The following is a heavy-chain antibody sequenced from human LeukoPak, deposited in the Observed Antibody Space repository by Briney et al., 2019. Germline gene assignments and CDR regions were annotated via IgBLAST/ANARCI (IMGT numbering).Heavy chain of an antibody. Sequence: GGSLRLSCAASGFTLSSYWMSWVRQAPGKGLEWVANIKQDGSEKYYVDSVKGRFTISRDNAKNSLYLQMNRLRVEDTAVYYCARIRFGESYAPKSYYYYYMDVWGIGTTVTISS. CDR3: ARIRFGESYAPKSYYYYYMDV. V-gene: IGHV3-7*01. CDR2: IKQDGSEK. J-gene: IGHJ6*03. D-gene: IGHD3-10*01. CDR1: GFTLSSYW.